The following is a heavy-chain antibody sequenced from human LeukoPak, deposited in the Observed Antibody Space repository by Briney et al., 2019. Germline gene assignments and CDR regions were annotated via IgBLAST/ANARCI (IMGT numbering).Heavy chain of an antibody. Sequence: GGSLRLSCAASGFTFSSYAMSWVRQAPGKGLEWVSAISGSGGSTYYADSVKGRFTISRDNSKNTLYLQMNSLRAEDTAIYSCAKVDSYCTSMTCFSGWFVPWGQGTPVTVSS. CDR2: ISGSGGST. CDR1: GFTFSSYA. J-gene: IGHJ5*02. V-gene: IGHV3-23*01. CDR3: AKVDSYCTSMTCFSGWFVP. D-gene: IGHD2-2*01.